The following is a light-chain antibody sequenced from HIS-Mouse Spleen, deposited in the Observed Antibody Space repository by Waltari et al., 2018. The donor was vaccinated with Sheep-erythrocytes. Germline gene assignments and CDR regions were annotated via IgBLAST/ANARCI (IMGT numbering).Light chain of an antibody. J-gene: IGLJ3*02. CDR2: EGS. CDR1: SSDVGSYNL. CDR3: CSYAGSSTPWV. V-gene: IGLV2-23*01. Sequence: QSALTQPASVSGSPGQSITIPCPGTSSDVGSYNLVPGYQQHQGKAPKLMIYEGSKRPSGVSNRFSGSKSGNTASLTISGLQAEDEADYYCCSYAGSSTPWVFGGGTKLTVL.